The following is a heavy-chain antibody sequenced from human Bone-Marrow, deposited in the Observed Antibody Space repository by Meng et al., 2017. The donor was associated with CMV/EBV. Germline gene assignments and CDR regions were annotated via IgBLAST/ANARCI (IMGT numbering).Heavy chain of an antibody. CDR1: GFTFGDYA. CDR2: IWYDGSNK. V-gene: IGHV3-33*06. J-gene: IGHJ4*02. Sequence: GESLKISCTASGFTFGDYAMSWVRQAPGKGLEWVAVIWYDGSNKYYADSVKGRFTISRDNSKNTLYLQMNSLRAEDTAVYYCAKIDSSGLTGLYFDYWGQGTLVTVSS. D-gene: IGHD3-22*01. CDR3: AKIDSSGLTGLYFDY.